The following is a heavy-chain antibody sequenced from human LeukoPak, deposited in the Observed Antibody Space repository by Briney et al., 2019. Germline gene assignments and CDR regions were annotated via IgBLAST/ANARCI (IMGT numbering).Heavy chain of an antibody. CDR2: INPSGGRT. CDR1: GYTFTSYD. J-gene: IGHJ4*02. V-gene: IGHV1-46*01. D-gene: IGHD1-26*01. CDR3: AREVGAMGFEFDY. Sequence: ASVKVSCKASGYTFTSYDINWVRQAPGQGLEWMGIINPSGGRTSYAQKFQGRVTMTRDMSTSTVYMELSSPRSEDTAVYYCAREVGAMGFEFDYWGQGTQVTVSS.